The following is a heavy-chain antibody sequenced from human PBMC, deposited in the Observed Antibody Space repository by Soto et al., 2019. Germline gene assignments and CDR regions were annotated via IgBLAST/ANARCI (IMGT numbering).Heavy chain of an antibody. CDR3: ARPLFGTGYFQH. V-gene: IGHV1-69*02. CDR2: IIPILGIA. J-gene: IGHJ1*01. CDR1: GGTFSSYT. D-gene: IGHD3-10*02. Sequence: QVQLVQSGAEVKKPGSSVKVSCKASGGTFSSYTISWVRQAPRQGLEWMGRIIPILGIANYAQKFQGRVTITADKSTSTAYMELSSLRSEDTAVYYCARPLFGTGYFQHWGQGTLVTVSS.